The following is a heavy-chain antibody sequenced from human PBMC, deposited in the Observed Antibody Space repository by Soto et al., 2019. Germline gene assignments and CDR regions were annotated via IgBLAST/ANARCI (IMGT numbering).Heavy chain of an antibody. CDR1: GGSISSGDYY. CDR3: ARAPTYYYDSSGPKFDY. Sequence: QVQLQESGPGLVKPSQTLSLTCTVSGGSISSGDYYWSWIRQPPGKGLEWIGYIYYSGSTYYNPYLQSRVTISVDTSKNQCSLKLSSVTAADTAVYYCARAPTYYYDSSGPKFDYWGQGTLVTVSS. V-gene: IGHV4-30-4*01. D-gene: IGHD3-22*01. J-gene: IGHJ4*02. CDR2: IYYSGST.